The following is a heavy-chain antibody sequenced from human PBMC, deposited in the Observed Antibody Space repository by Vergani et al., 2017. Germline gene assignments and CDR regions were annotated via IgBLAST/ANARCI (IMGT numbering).Heavy chain of an antibody. J-gene: IGHJ6*03. CDR3: ARVNTETNGHLYYYYYMDV. D-gene: IGHD4-11*01. CDR1: GGSFTSFH. Sequence: QVQLQQWGGGLLKPSETLSLTCVVNGGSFTSFHWTWIRQSPGEGLEWVGDIDHTGRPDYNPSLKSRLTMSVDKSRNQFPLTLNSGTATDTAIYFFARVNTETNGHLYYYYYMDVWGQGTAVTVS. CDR2: IDHTGRP. V-gene: IGHV4-34*01.